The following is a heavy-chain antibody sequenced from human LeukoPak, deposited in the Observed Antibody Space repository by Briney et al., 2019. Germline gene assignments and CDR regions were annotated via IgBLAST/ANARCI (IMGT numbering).Heavy chain of an antibody. CDR1: AFTLSSYA. Sequence: GGSLRLSCAASAFTLSSYAMSWVRQAPGKGLEWDSAISGSGGSTHYADSVKGRFTISRDNSKNTLYLQMNSLRAEDTAVYYCAKVGAAAGTYYFDYWGHGTLVTVSS. CDR2: ISGSGGST. V-gene: IGHV3-23*01. J-gene: IGHJ4*01. CDR3: AKVGAAAGTYYFDY. D-gene: IGHD6-13*01.